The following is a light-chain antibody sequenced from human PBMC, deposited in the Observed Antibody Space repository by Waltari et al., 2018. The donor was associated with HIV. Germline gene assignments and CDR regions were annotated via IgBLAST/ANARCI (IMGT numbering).Light chain of an antibody. CDR1: QSVSYF. CDR3: QQSYTVSQFT. CDR2: EAS. J-gene: IGKJ3*01. Sequence: DIQMTQSPSSLSASIGDRVTITCRASQSVSYFLNWYQQKSGKAPKLLIYEASTLQSGVPSRFTGGGSGTDFTLTINSLQPEDLATYYCQQSYTVSQFTFGPGTKVDIK. V-gene: IGKV1-39*01.